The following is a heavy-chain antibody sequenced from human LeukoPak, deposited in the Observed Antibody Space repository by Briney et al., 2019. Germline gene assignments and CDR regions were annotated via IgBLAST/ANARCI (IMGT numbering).Heavy chain of an antibody. V-gene: IGHV3-30*02. D-gene: IGHD5-24*01. J-gene: IGHJ4*02. Sequence: GSLRLSCAASGFTSSSYGMHWVRQAPGKGLEWVAFIRYDGSNKYYVDSVKGRFTISRDNSKNTLFLQMNSLRAEDTAVYYCAKRDGFLYYFDYWGQGTLVTVSS. CDR3: AKRDGFLYYFDY. CDR1: GFTSSSYG. CDR2: IRYDGSNK.